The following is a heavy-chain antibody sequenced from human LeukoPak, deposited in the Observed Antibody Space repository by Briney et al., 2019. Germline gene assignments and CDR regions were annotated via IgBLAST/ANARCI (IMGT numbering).Heavy chain of an antibody. Sequence: GGSLRLSCAASGFTFSSYAMSWVRQAPGKGLEWVSAISGGSTYYADSVKGRFTISRDNSKNTLYLQMNSLRAEDTAGYYCAKMNYDFWSGYYEPYYFDYWGQGTLVTVSS. J-gene: IGHJ4*02. CDR1: GFTFSSYA. CDR2: ISGGST. CDR3: AKMNYDFWSGYYEPYYFDY. D-gene: IGHD3-3*01. V-gene: IGHV3-23*01.